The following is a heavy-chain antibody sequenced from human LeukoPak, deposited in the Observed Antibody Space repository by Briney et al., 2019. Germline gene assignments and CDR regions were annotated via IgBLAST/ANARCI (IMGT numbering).Heavy chain of an antibody. CDR1: GFTFDDYA. CDR3: AKGRVYYYYGMDV. V-gene: IGHV3-43D*04. J-gene: IGHJ6*04. Sequence: GGSLRLPCAASGFTFDDYAMHWVRQAPGKGLEWVSLISWDGGSTYYADSVKGRFTISRDNSKNSLYLQMNSLRAEDTALYYCAKGRVYYYYGMDVWGKGTTVTVSS. CDR2: ISWDGGST.